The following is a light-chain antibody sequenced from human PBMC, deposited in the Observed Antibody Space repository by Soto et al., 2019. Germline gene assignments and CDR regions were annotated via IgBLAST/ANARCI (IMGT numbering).Light chain of an antibody. CDR2: EVS. V-gene: IGLV2-8*01. CDR1: SSDVGGYNY. J-gene: IGLJ2*01. Sequence: QSALTQPPSASGSPGQSVTISCTGPSSDVGGYNYVSWYQQHPGKAPKLMISEVSKRPSGVPDRFSGSKSGNTASLTVSGLHAEDEADYYCSSFAGNNNLVFGGGTKLTVL. CDR3: SSFAGNNNLV.